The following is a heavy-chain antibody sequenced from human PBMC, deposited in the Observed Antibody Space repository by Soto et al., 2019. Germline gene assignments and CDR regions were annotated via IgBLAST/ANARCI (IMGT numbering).Heavy chain of an antibody. V-gene: IGHV3-11*01. CDR3: ARDTPYYDFWSGYSPYYYGMDV. CDR2: ISSSGSTI. J-gene: IGHJ6*02. CDR1: GFTFSDYY. Sequence: QVQLVESGGGLVKPGGSLRLSCAASGFTFSDYYMSWIRQAPGKGLEWVSYISSSGSTIYYADSVKGRFTISRDNAKNSLYLQMNSLRAEGTAVYYCARDTPYYDFWSGYSPYYYGMDVWGQGTTVTVSS. D-gene: IGHD3-3*01.